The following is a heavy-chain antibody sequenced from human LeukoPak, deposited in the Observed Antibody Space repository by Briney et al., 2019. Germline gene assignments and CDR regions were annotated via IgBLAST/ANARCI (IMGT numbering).Heavy chain of an antibody. D-gene: IGHD5/OR15-5a*01. Sequence: PGGSLRLSCAASGFIFSSYAMHWVRQAPGKGLEWVALISYDGSNKYYADSVKGRFTISRDNSKNTLYLQMNSLRTEDTAVYYCVRGDLRLPRSTPDCWGQGTLVTVSS. V-gene: IGHV3-30*04. CDR3: VRGDLRLPRSTPDC. CDR2: ISYDGSNK. CDR1: GFIFSSYA. J-gene: IGHJ4*02.